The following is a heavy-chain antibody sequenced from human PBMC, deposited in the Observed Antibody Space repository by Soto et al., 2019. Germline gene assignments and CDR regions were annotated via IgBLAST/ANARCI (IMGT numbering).Heavy chain of an antibody. J-gene: IGHJ6*02. CDR1: GYTFTSYY. D-gene: IGHD2-2*02. CDR2: INPSGGST. Sequence: QVQLVQSGAEVKKPGASVKVSCKASGYTFTSYYMHWVRQAPGQGLEWMGIINPSGGSTSYAQKFPGGVTMTRDTSTSTVYMDLSALRSEDTAVYYCSRDLDNRGNYVVPAAIVYHYGMDVWGQGTTVTVSS. V-gene: IGHV1-46*01. CDR3: SRDLDNRGNYVVPAAIVYHYGMDV.